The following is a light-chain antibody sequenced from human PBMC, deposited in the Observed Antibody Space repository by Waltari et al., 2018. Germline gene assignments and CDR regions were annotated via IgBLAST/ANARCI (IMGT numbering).Light chain of an antibody. Sequence: QSVLTQPPSTSGTPGQRVTIPCSGSSSNIGSNTVNWYQQLPGAAPKLLIYGHNRRPSGVPDRFSGSKSGTSASLAISGLQSDDEADYYCATWDDSLNGPVVFGGGTKLTVL. CDR3: ATWDDSLNGPVV. V-gene: IGLV1-44*01. CDR2: GHN. CDR1: SSNIGSNT. J-gene: IGLJ2*01.